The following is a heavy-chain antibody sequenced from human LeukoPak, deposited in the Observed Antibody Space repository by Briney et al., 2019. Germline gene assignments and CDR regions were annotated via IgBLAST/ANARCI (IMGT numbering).Heavy chain of an antibody. Sequence: GGSLRLSCAASGFTFSNAWMSWVRQAPGKGLEWVGRIKSKTDGGTTDYAAPVKGRFTISRDDSKNTPYLQMNSLRAEDTAVYYCAKPLCSSTSCYPGRYFQHWGQGTLVTVSS. CDR2: IKSKTDGGTT. J-gene: IGHJ1*01. CDR1: GFTFSNAW. CDR3: AKPLCSSTSCYPGRYFQH. V-gene: IGHV3-15*01. D-gene: IGHD2-2*01.